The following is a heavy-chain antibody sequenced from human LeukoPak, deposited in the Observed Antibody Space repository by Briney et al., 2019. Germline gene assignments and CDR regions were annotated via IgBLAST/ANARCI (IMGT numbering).Heavy chain of an antibody. V-gene: IGHV3-30*02. CDR2: IRHDGSNK. Sequence: YPGGPLRLSCAASGFTFSSYGMHWVRQAPGKGLEWVAFIRHDGSNKYYADSVKGRFTISRDNSKNTLYLQMNSLRAEDTAVYYCARDGGGIVRPLIAVAGTDNWFDPWGQGTLVTVSS. CDR3: ARDGGGIVRPLIAVAGTDNWFDP. J-gene: IGHJ5*02. D-gene: IGHD6-19*01. CDR1: GFTFSSYG.